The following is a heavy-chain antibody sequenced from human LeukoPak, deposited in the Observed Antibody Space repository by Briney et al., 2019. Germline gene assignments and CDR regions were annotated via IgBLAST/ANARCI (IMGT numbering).Heavy chain of an antibody. CDR1: GYTFTGYH. CDR2: INPNSGDT. D-gene: IGHD2-2*01. CDR3: ARDYCSSTSCLFDY. Sequence: ASVKVSCKASGYTFTGYHMHWVRQAPGQGLEWMGRINPNSGDTNYAQKFQGRVTMTRDTSISTAYMELSRLRSDNTAVYYCARDYCSSTSCLFDYWGQGTLVTVSS. J-gene: IGHJ4*02. V-gene: IGHV1-2*06.